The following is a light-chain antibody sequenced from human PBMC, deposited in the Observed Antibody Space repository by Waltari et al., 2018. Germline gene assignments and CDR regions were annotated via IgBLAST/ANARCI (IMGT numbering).Light chain of an antibody. J-gene: IGLJ2*01. CDR3: SCFTTTNTLV. CDR1: PRDA. V-gene: IGLV2-23*01. Sequence: QSALTQPASLPGSPGQSITMSCTCPPRDASRYPQHPGNVPKLILYDGNKRPSGISNRFSGSKSADAASLTISGLQADDEADYYCSCFTTTNTLVFGGGTKVTVL. CDR2: DGN.